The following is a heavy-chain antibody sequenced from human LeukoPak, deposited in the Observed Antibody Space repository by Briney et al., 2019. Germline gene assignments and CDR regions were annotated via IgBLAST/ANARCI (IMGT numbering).Heavy chain of an antibody. CDR1: GFTVSSYG. CDR2: ISGRGNTI. J-gene: IGHJ4*02. CDR3: ARDPPALEDFDY. V-gene: IGHV3-48*04. Sequence: GGSLRLSCAASGFTVSSYGMSWVRQAPGEGLEWGSYISGRGNTIKYADSVKGRFTISRDNGKNSLYLHMSSLRAEDTAVYYCARDPPALEDFDYWGQGTQVTVSS.